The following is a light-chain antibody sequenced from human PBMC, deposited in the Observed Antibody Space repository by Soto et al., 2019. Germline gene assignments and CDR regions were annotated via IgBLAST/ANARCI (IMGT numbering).Light chain of an antibody. CDR3: QQYNNWPWT. J-gene: IGKJ1*01. V-gene: IGKV3-15*01. CDR2: GAS. CDR1: QSLDYN. Sequence: EIVMTQSPATLSVSLGERATLSCRAGQSLDYNLAWYQQKPGQAPRLLIYGASARATGVPARFSGSGSETEFTLTISSVQSEDCAVYFCQQYNNWPWTFGQGTKVEIK.